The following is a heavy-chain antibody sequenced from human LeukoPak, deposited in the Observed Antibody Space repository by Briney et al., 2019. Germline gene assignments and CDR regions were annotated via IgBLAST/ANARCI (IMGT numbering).Heavy chain of an antibody. CDR3: AREQYYYDSSGYLGPDY. V-gene: IGHV3-33*01. CDR2: IWYDGSNK. J-gene: IGHJ4*02. Sequence: PGGSLRLSCAASGFTFSSYGMPWVRQAPGKGLEWVAVIWYDGSNKYYADSVKGRFTISRDNSKNTLYLQMNSLRAEDTAVYYCAREQYYYDSSGYLGPDYWGQGTLVTVSS. D-gene: IGHD3-22*01. CDR1: GFTFSSYG.